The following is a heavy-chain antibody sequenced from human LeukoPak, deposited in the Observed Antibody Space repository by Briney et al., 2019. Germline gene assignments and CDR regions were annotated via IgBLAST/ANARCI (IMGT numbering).Heavy chain of an antibody. D-gene: IGHD6-19*01. CDR1: GYSIRGGYF. J-gene: IGHJ4*02. CDR3: TRVTRNSGWFFDY. Sequence: SETLSLTCDVSGYSIRGGYFWGWTRQPPGMGLEWIGSTAHRGNTYYNPSLKGRVSISTDGSKNQFSLSLTSVTAADTATYYCTRVTRNSGWFFDYWGPGTLATVYS. V-gene: IGHV4-38-2*01. CDR2: TAHRGNT.